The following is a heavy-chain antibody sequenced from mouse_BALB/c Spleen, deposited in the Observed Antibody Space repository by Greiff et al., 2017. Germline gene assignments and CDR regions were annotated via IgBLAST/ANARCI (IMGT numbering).Heavy chain of an antibody. Sequence: EAQRVESGGGLVKPGGSLKLSCAASGFTFSDYYMYWVRQTPEKRLEWVATISDGGSYTYYPDSVKGRFTISRDNAKNNLYLQMSSLKSEDTAMYYCARAYGNYAMDYWGQGTSVTVSS. CDR2: ISDGGSYT. V-gene: IGHV5-4*02. CDR1: GFTFSDYY. CDR3: ARAYGNYAMDY. J-gene: IGHJ4*01. D-gene: IGHD2-1*01.